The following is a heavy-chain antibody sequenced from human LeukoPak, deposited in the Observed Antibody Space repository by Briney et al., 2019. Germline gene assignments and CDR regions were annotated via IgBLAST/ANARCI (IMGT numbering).Heavy chain of an antibody. J-gene: IGHJ4*02. D-gene: IGHD2-2*01. CDR1: GYTFSGNF. CDR2: INPNTGGT. Sequence: ASVKVSCKASGYTFSGNFIHWVRQAPGLGLGWMGWINPNTGGTTSAEKFQGRVTLTRDTSLTTAYMELTSLRSDDTAVYYCARDPPAYPCTTTRCYPEVDYWGQGTLVTVSS. CDR3: ARDPPAYPCTTTRCYPEVDY. V-gene: IGHV1-2*02.